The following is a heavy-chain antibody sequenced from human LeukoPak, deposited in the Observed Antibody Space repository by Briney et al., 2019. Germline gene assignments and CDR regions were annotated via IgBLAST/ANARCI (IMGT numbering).Heavy chain of an antibody. CDR1: GGSISSYY. V-gene: IGHV4-4*07. D-gene: IGHD3-10*01. CDR2: IYNSGST. CDR3: ARDRDGEQLSY. J-gene: IGHJ4*02. Sequence: PSETLSLTCTVSGGSISSYYWSWIRQPAGKGLEWIGRIYNSGSTNSNPSLKSRVTMSVDTSKNQFSLKLTSVTAADTAVYYCARDRDGEQLSYWGQGTLVTVSS.